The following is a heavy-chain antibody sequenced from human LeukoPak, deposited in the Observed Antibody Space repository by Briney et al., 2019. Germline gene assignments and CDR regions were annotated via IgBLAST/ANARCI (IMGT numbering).Heavy chain of an antibody. CDR1: GFTFSSYA. J-gene: IGHJ2*01. D-gene: IGHD1-1*01. CDR3: AKVLGTFWYFDL. CDR2: LSGSADGT. V-gene: IGHV3-23*01. Sequence: PGGSLRLSCAASGFTFSSYAMSWVRQAPGKGLEWVSTLSGSADGTYYVDSVKGRFTISRDISKNTLNLQMSSLRVEDTAVYYCAKVLGTFWYFDLWGRGTLVTVSS.